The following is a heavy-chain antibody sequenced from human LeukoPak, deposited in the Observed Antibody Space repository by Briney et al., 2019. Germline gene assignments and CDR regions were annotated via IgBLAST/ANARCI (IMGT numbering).Heavy chain of an antibody. CDR3: ARGESQLTMVRGVIYWFDP. CDR2: INPNSGGT. Sequence: ASVKVSCKASGYTLTGYYMHWVRQAPGQGLEWMGWINPNSGGTNYAQKFQGRVTMTRDTSISTAYMELSRLRSDDTVVYYCARGESQLTMVRGVIYWFDPWGQGTLVTVSS. V-gene: IGHV1-2*02. CDR1: GYTLTGYY. D-gene: IGHD3-10*01. J-gene: IGHJ5*02.